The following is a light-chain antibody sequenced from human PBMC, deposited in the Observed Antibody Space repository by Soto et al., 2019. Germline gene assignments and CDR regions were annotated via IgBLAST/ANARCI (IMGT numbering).Light chain of an antibody. Sequence: ILFTQSRCRLSASLGDGVTITWRASQGIDTSLAWYQQKPGKAPKLLIYAASNFQSGVPSRFSGSGSGTHFTLTISSLQPEDFATYYCQQLHGYPITFGQGTRLEN. CDR2: AAS. J-gene: IGKJ5*01. CDR3: QQLHGYPIT. V-gene: IGKV1-9*01. CDR1: QGIDTS.